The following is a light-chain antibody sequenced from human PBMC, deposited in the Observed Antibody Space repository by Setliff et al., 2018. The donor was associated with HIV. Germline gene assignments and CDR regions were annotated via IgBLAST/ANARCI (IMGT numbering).Light chain of an antibody. CDR1: SSDVGTYNL. V-gene: IGLV2-23*02. J-gene: IGLJ1*01. Sequence: QSVLTQPASVSGSPGQSITISCTGTSSDVGTYNLVSWYQQHPGKAPKLMIYEVSKWPSGVSNRFSGSKSGNTASLTISGLQAEDEADYYCCSYAGSYVFGTGTKVTVL. CDR2: EVS. CDR3: CSYAGSYV.